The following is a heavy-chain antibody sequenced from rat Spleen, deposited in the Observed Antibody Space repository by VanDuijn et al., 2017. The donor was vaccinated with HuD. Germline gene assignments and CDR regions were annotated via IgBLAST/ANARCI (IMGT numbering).Heavy chain of an antibody. CDR2: ISWGGTNT. D-gene: IGHD1-5*01. CDR3: ATGGTTTGDY. CDR1: GFTFDDYE. J-gene: IGHJ2*01. V-gene: IGHV5-36*01. Sequence: EVKLVESGGGLVQPGRSLKLSCAASGFTFDDYEMTWVRQVPKNGLEWVASISWGGTNTYYPDNVKGRVTISRDNAKSALYLQMNNLRSADTAIYYCATGGTTTGDYWGQGVMVTVSS.